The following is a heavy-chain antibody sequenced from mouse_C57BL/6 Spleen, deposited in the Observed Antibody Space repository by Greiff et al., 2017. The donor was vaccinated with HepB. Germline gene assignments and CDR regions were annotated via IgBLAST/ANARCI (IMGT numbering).Heavy chain of an antibody. V-gene: IGHV1-53*01. CDR3: ARAGELTGYFDV. J-gene: IGHJ1*03. Sequence: QVQLQQPGTELVKPGASVKLSCKASGYNFTSYWMHWVKQRPGQGLEWIGNINPSNGGTNYNEKFKSKATLTVDKSSSTAYMQLSSLTSEDSAVYYCARAGELTGYFDVWGTGTTVTVSS. CDR2: INPSNGGT. D-gene: IGHD2-13*01. CDR1: GYNFTSYW.